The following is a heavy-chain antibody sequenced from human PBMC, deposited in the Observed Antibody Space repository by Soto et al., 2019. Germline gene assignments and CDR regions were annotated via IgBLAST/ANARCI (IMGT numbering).Heavy chain of an antibody. Sequence: PGESLKISCKGSGYSFTSYWISWVRQMPGKGLEWMGRIDPSDSYTNYSPSFQGHVTISADKSISTAYLQWSSLKASDTAMYYCAGDIVATINGYYGMDVWGQGTTVTV. CDR1: GYSFTSYW. D-gene: IGHD5-12*01. CDR2: IDPSDSYT. CDR3: AGDIVATINGYYGMDV. J-gene: IGHJ6*02. V-gene: IGHV5-10-1*01.